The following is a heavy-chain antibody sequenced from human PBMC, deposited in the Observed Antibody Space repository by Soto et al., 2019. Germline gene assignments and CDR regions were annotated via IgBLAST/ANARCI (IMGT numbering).Heavy chain of an antibody. Sequence: SETLSLTCAVSGYSISSGYYWGWIRQPPGKGLEWIGSIYHIGSTYYNPSLKSRVSISVDTSKNQFSLRLSSVTAADTAVYYCARRHRSSWYGLAYWGQGTLVTVSS. V-gene: IGHV4-38-2*01. CDR3: ARRHRSSWYGLAY. CDR1: GYSISSGYY. D-gene: IGHD6-13*01. J-gene: IGHJ4*02. CDR2: IYHIGST.